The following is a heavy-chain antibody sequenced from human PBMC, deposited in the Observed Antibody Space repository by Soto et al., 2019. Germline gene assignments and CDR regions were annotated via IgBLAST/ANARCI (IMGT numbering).Heavy chain of an antibody. CDR2: IYYSEST. V-gene: IGHV4-59*01. CDR3: ARDRGLGSGWYGWFDP. Sequence: SWIRQPPGKGLEWIGYIYYSESTNYNPSLRSRVTISVDTSKNQFSLKLSSVTAADTAVYYCARDRGLGSGWYGWFDPWGQGTLVTVS. J-gene: IGHJ5*02. D-gene: IGHD6-19*01.